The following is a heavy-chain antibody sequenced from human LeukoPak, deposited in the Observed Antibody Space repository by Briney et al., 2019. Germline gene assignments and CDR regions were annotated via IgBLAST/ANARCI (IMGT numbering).Heavy chain of an antibody. CDR2: ISRSSGYV. Sequence: GGSLSHPCAASGLTLSSCSMNWVRQAPGKGLEWVSSISRSSGYVFYADSMKGRFTVSRDNSKNSLYLQMNTLRAEDTAVYYCARFPEGSSIWSIAFWGQGSLVTVSS. CDR3: ARFPEGSSIWSIAF. V-gene: IGHV3-21*01. D-gene: IGHD6-13*01. CDR1: GLTLSSCS. J-gene: IGHJ1*01.